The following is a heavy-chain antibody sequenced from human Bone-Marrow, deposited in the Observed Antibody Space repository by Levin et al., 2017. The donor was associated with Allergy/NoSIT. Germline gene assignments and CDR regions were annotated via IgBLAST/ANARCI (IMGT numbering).Heavy chain of an antibody. Sequence: PGGSLRLSCAASGLAVNDNYMSWVRQAPGKGLEWVSLIFTGGYTYYADSVKGRFTISRDDSKNALFLQMNNVRPEDSAMYYCARDLGRGWYVNWGQGTLVTVSS. J-gene: IGHJ4*02. V-gene: IGHV3-66*02. CDR2: IFTGGYT. CDR3: ARDLGRGWYVN. CDR1: GLAVNDNY. D-gene: IGHD6-19*01.